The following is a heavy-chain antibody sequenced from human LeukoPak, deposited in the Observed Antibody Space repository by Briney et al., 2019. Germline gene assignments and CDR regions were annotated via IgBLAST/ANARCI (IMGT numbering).Heavy chain of an antibody. CDR3: ARVPAEYYYYYMDV. D-gene: IGHD2-2*01. CDR2: IYYSGGT. CDR1: GGSLSSGDYY. J-gene: IGHJ6*03. V-gene: IGHV4-30-4*08. Sequence: PSETLSLTCTVSGGSLSSGDYYWSWTRQPPGKGLEWIGYIYYSGGTYYNPSLKSRITISVDTSKNQFSLKLSSVTAADTAVYYCARVPAEYYYYYMDVWGKGTTVTVSS.